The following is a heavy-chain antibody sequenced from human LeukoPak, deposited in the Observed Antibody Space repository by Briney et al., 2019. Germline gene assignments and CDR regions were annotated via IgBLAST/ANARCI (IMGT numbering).Heavy chain of an antibody. J-gene: IGHJ6*03. D-gene: IGHD6-13*01. CDR2: ISSSGSII. CDR1: GFTFDDYG. Sequence: PGGSLRLSCAASGFTFDDYGMSWVRQAPGKGLEWVSYISSSGSIIYYADSVRGRFTITRDNAKNSLSLQMNSLRAEDTAVYYCARRVAAAGSTGLRYIDVWGRGTTVTVSS. V-gene: IGHV3-11*04. CDR3: ARRVAAAGSTGLRYIDV.